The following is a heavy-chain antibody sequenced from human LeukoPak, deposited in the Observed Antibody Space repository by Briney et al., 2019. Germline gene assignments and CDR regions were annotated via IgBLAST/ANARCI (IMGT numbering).Heavy chain of an antibody. CDR1: GFTFSSYS. Sequence: PGGSLRLSCAASGFTFSSYSMNWVRQAPGKGLEWVSSISSSSSSYIYYADSVKGRFTISRDNAKNSLYLQMNSLRAEDTAVYYCARGVVGYSLNFDYWGQGTLVTVSS. CDR2: ISSSSSSYI. J-gene: IGHJ4*02. CDR3: ARGVVGYSLNFDY. V-gene: IGHV3-21*01. D-gene: IGHD2-15*01.